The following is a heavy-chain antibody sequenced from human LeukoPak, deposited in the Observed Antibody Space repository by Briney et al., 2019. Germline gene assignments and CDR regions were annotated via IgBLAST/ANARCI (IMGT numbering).Heavy chain of an antibody. CDR2: ISYDGSNK. Sequence: GTSLRLSCAASGFTFSTYAMHWVRQAPGKGLEWVALISYDGSNKYYADSAKGRFTISRDNSKNTLFLQMNSLRAEDTAVYYCARGSGSYDSSAYFQHWGQGTLVTVSS. J-gene: IGHJ1*01. D-gene: IGHD1-26*01. CDR1: GFTFSTYA. CDR3: ARGSGSYDSSAYFQH. V-gene: IGHV3-30-3*01.